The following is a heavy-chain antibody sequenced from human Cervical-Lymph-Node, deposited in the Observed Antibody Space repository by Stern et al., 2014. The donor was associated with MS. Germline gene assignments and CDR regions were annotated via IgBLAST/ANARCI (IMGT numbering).Heavy chain of an antibody. CDR2: INPNSGDN. J-gene: IGHJ6*02. CDR1: GYTFTGYY. CDR3: ARSLNWNDVEDYHYGLDV. V-gene: IGHV1-2*06. D-gene: IGHD1-1*01. Sequence: VQLVQSGAEVKKPGASVKVPCKASGYTFTGYYLHWVRQAPGQGLEWMGRINPNSGDNKYAQNFQDRVTMTRDTSISTAFMELSRLRSDDTAVYYCARSLNWNDVEDYHYGLDVWGQGTTVTVSS.